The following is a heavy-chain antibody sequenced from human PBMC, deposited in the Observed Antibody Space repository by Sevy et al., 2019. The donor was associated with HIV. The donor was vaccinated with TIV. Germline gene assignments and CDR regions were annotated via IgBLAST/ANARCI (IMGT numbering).Heavy chain of an antibody. CDR1: GFTFTGST. J-gene: IGHJ4*02. V-gene: IGHV3-73*01. CDR3: SSQRTIAVAGDYFDY. D-gene: IGHD6-19*01. CDR2: IRSRAKTYAT. Sequence: LSLTCAASGFTFTGSTMYWVRQASGKGLEWVARIRSRAKTYATAYAASVKGRFTISRDDSRNTAYLQMNSLKTEDTAVYYCSSQRTIAVAGDYFDYWGQGTLVTVSS.